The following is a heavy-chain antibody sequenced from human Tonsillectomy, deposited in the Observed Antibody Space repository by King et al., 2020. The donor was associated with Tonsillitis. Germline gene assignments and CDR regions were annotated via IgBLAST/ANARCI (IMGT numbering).Heavy chain of an antibody. J-gene: IGHJ4*02. CDR2: ISGDGVAT. Sequence: EVQLVESGGGLVQPGGFLRLSCAASGFSFRGYAMSWVRQAPGKGLEWVSAISGDGVATLYADDVKGRFTISRDNSKNTLYLYMNSLRAEETAIYYCAKGLDGSGCYADSGFDYWGRGILVTVSS. V-gene: IGHV3-23*04. CDR3: AKGLDGSGCYADSGFDY. CDR1: GFSFRGYA. D-gene: IGHD6-19*01.